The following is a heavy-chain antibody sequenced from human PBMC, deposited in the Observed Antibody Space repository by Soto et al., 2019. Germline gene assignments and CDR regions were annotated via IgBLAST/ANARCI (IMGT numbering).Heavy chain of an antibody. CDR3: VRDLRIAVAGYYYYYGMDV. CDR1: GGSISSSNW. V-gene: IGHV4-4*02. Sequence: SETLSLTCAVSGGSISSSNWWSWVRQPQGKELEWIGEIYHSGSTNYNPYLKSRVTISVDKSKNQFSLKLSSVTAADTAVYYCVRDLRIAVAGYYYYYGMDVWGQGTTVTVSS. J-gene: IGHJ6*02. D-gene: IGHD6-19*01. CDR2: IYHSGST.